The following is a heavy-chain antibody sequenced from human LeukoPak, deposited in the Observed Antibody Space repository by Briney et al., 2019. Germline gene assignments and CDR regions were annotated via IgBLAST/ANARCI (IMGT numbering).Heavy chain of an antibody. J-gene: IGHJ4*02. V-gene: IGHV4-31*03. CDR1: GGSISSGGYY. CDR3: ATLGDTSGYSYLEV. Sequence: SQTLSLTCTVSGGSISSGGYYWSWIRQHPGKGLEWIGYIYYSGSTYYNPSLKSRVTISVDTSKNQFSLKLSSVTAADTAVYYCATLGDTSGYSYLEVWGQGTLVTVSS. CDR2: IYYSGST. D-gene: IGHD3-22*01.